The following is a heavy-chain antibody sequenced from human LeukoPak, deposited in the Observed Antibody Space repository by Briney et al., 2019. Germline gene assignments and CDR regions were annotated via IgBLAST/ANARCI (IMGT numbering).Heavy chain of an antibody. CDR2: IHNCGST. CDR3: GRDALVGYFSYYYMDV. D-gene: IGHD2-15*01. J-gene: IGHJ6*03. CDR1: GGSISRYY. V-gene: IGHV4-59*01. Sequence: SETLSLTCTVSGGSISRYYWSWIRQPPGKGLEWIGWIGCIHNCGSTSYNPSLESRVTISVDTSKNQFSLKLSSVTAADTAVYYCGRDALVGYFSYYYMDVWGKGTTVTVSS.